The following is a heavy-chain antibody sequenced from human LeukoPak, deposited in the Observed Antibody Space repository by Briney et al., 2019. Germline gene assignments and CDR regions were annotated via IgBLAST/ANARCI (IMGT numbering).Heavy chain of an antibody. Sequence: GGSLRLSCAASGFTFRSYAMSWVRQAPGRGLDWVSAISGSGGRTYYADSVKGRFTISRDNSKNTLYLQMNSLRAEDTAVYYCAKDLVGATFNWGQGTLVTVSS. CDR2: ISGSGGRT. D-gene: IGHD1-26*01. CDR3: AKDLVGATFN. V-gene: IGHV3-23*01. J-gene: IGHJ4*02. CDR1: GFTFRSYA.